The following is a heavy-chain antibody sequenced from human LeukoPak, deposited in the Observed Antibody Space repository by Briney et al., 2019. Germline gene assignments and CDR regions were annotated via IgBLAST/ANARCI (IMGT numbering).Heavy chain of an antibody. CDR2: VIAIFGRV. CDR3: ARGELGDSSGFSFFDY. CDR1: RGTFSSYG. Sequence: GASVKVSCKASRGTFSSYGISWVRQAPGQGLEWMGGVIAIFGRVKYGQKFQGRATITTDESTSTAYMELSSLTSEDTGVYYCARGELGDSSGFSFFDYWGQGTLVPVSP. V-gene: IGHV1-69*05. D-gene: IGHD3-22*01. J-gene: IGHJ4*02.